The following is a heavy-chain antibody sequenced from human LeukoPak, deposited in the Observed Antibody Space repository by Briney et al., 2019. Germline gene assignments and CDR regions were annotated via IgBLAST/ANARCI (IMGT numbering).Heavy chain of an antibody. J-gene: IGHJ4*02. CDR3: ARLMIRGVKNRNYFDY. CDR1: GYSISSGYY. Sequence: SETLSLTCTVSGYSISSGYYWGWIRQPAGKGLEWIGRIYTSGSTNYNPSLKSRVTMSVDTSKNQFSLKLSSVTAADTAVYYCARLMIRGVKNRNYFDYWGQGTLVTVSS. CDR2: IYTSGST. V-gene: IGHV4-4*07. D-gene: IGHD3-10*01.